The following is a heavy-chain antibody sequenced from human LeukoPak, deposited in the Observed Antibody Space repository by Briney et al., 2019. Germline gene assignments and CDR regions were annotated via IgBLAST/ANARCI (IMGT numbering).Heavy chain of an antibody. D-gene: IGHD3-10*01. J-gene: IGHJ4*02. Sequence: GGSLRLSCAASGFTFSTHGMHWVRQAPGKGLEWVAFIQYDESDKYYADTVKGRFTISRDNSKKTLYLQMNNLRVEDTAVYRCRFDAYWGQGTLVTVSS. CDR1: GFTFSTHG. CDR3: RFDAY. V-gene: IGHV3-30*02. CDR2: IQYDESDK.